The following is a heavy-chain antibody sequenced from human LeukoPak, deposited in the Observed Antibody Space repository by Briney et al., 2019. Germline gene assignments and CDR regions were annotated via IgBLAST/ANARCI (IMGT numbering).Heavy chain of an antibody. Sequence: SETLSLTCTASGGSISSYYWSWIRQPPGKGLEWIGYIYYSGSTNYNPSLKSRVTISVDTSKNQFSLKLSSVTAADTAVYYCARDRGITIFGGGDYYYYMDVWGKGTTVTVSS. J-gene: IGHJ6*03. CDR2: IYYSGST. V-gene: IGHV4-59*01. D-gene: IGHD3-3*01. CDR3: ARDRGITIFGGGDYYYYMDV. CDR1: GGSISSYY.